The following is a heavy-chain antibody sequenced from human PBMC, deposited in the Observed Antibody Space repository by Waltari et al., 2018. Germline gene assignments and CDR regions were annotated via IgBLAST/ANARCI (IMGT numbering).Heavy chain of an antibody. V-gene: IGHV4-39*01. Sequence: QLQESGPGLVKPSETLSLSGSVSGDSISSSNYYWCWLRQPPGTGLEGIALVYYSGTTYYNPSLKRRVTISADTSRNQFYLRLTSVTATDTAVYYCARSSAGMPRWLGDYWGQGILVTVSS. CDR2: VYYSGTT. CDR3: ARSSAGMPRWLGDY. D-gene: IGHD5-12*01. CDR1: GDSISSSNYY. J-gene: IGHJ4*02.